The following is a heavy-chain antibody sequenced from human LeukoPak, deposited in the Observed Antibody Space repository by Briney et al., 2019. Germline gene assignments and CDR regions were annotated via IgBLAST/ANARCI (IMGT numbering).Heavy chain of an antibody. CDR2: IYYSGST. D-gene: IGHD2-2*01. Sequence: PSETLSLTRTVSGGSISSYYWSWLRQPPGKGLEWIGYIYYSGSTNYNPSLKSRVTISVDTSKNQFSLKLSSVTAADTAVYYCARCSSTTRDAFDIWGQGTMVTVSS. J-gene: IGHJ3*02. CDR1: GGSISSYY. V-gene: IGHV4-59*01. CDR3: ARCSSTTRDAFDI.